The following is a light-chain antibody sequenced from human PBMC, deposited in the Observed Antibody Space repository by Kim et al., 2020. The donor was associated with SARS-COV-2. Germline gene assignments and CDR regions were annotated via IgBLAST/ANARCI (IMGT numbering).Light chain of an antibody. J-gene: IGLJ3*02. Sequence: GGTVTLTCGLSSGSVSTPYYPSWYQQTPGQAPRTLIYSTNTRSSGVPDRFSGSILGNKAALTITGAQADDESDYYCVLYMGSGIGVFGGGTQLTVL. CDR1: SGSVSTPYY. V-gene: IGLV8-61*01. CDR2: STN. CDR3: VLYMGSGIGV.